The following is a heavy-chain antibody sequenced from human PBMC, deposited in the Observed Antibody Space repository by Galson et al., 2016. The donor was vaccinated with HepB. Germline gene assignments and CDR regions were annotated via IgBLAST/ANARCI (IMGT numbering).Heavy chain of an antibody. V-gene: IGHV4-39*02. CDR2: IYYSGNT. J-gene: IGHJ4*02. CDR3: ARSKAPWFGESLFAY. D-gene: IGHD3-10*01. CDR1: GGSISSSSYY. Sequence: LSLTCTVSGGSISSSSYYWGWIRQPPGKGLEWIGSIYYSGNTYYNPSLRSRVTISVDTSKNHFSLRLTSVTAADTAVYYCARSKAPWFGESLFAYWGQGTLVTVSS.